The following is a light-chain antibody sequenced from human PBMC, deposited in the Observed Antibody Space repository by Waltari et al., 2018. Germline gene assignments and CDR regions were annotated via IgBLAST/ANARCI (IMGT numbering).Light chain of an antibody. Sequence: DIQMTQSPSSLSASVGDTVPITCRASQDIRSSLNWFQRKPGKPPKLLIYTATTLQSGVPSRFSGSASGTQFSLTISSLQPEDFATYFCLQHGAFPFTFGPGTKLDLK. J-gene: IGKJ3*01. CDR3: LQHGAFPFT. V-gene: IGKV1-9*01. CDR1: QDIRSS. CDR2: TAT.